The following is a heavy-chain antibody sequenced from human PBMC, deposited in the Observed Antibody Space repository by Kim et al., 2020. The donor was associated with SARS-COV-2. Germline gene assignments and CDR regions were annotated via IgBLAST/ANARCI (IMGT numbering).Heavy chain of an antibody. Sequence: GGSLRLSCAASGFTFSSYGMHWVRQAPGKGLEWVAVIWYDGSNKYYADSVKGRFTISRDNSKNTLYLQMNSLRAEDTAVYYCAREGSYPVSCIDYWGQETLVTVSS. D-gene: IGHD3-10*01. CDR3: AREGSYPVSCIDY. CDR2: IWYDGSNK. V-gene: IGHV3-33*01. J-gene: IGHJ4*02. CDR1: GFTFSSYG.